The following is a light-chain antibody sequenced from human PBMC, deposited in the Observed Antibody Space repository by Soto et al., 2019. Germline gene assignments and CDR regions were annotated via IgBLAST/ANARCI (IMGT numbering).Light chain of an antibody. Sequence: EIVMTQSPSTLSGSPGERATLSCRASQSVGSNLAWYQQKPGQAPRLLIFGASTRATGIPARFSGSGSGTEFSLTISSLQSEDFAVYYCQQYDNWPTWTFGQGTKVDIK. CDR2: GAS. CDR1: QSVGSN. CDR3: QQYDNWPTWT. J-gene: IGKJ1*01. V-gene: IGKV3-15*01.